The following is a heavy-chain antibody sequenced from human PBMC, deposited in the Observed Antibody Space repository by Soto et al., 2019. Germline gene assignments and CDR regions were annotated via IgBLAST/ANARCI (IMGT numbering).Heavy chain of an antibody. D-gene: IGHD4-17*01. J-gene: IGHJ4*02. V-gene: IGHV3-33*01. CDR1: GFTFSSYG. CDR2: IWYDGSNK. CDR3: ARDRGLGMTTVTFTMDY. Sequence: GGSLRLSCGASGFTFSSYGMHWVRQAPGKGLEWVAVIWYDGSNKYYADSVKGRFTISRDNSKNTLYLQMNSLRAEDTAVYYCARDRGLGMTTVTFTMDYWGQGTLVTVSS.